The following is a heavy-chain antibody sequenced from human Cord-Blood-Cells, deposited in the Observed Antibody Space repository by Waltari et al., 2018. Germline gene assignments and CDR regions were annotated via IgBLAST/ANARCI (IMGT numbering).Heavy chain of an antibody. Sequence: QVQLQQWGAGLLKPSETLSVTCAVYGGSFSGYYWSWIRQPPGKGLEWIGEINHSGNTNYNPSLKSRVTISVDTSKNQFSLKLSSVTAADTAVYYCATVNYDILTGYYKFDYWGQGTLVTVSS. CDR1: GGSFSGYY. CDR3: ATVNYDILTGYYKFDY. V-gene: IGHV4-34*01. CDR2: INHSGNT. J-gene: IGHJ4*02. D-gene: IGHD3-9*01.